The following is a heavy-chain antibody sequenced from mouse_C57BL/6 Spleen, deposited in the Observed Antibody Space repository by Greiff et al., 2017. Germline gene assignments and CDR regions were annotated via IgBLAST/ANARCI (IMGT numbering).Heavy chain of an antibody. V-gene: IGHV5-17*01. CDR3: ARAYYSNFAWFAY. D-gene: IGHD2-5*01. CDR1: GFTFSDYG. CDR2: ISSGSSTL. Sequence: EVKLVESGGGLVKPGGSLKLSCAASGFTFSDYGMHWVRQAPEQGLEWVAYISSGSSTLYYADPVKGRFPISRDNAKHTLFLEMTSLRSEDTAMYDSARAYYSNFAWFAYWGQGTLVTVSA. J-gene: IGHJ3*01.